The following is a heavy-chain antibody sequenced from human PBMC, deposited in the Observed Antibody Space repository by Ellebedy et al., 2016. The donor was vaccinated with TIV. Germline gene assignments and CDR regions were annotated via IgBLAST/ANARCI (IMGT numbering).Heavy chain of an antibody. J-gene: IGHJ4*02. Sequence: GESLKISCAASGFTFSSHWMHWVRQAPGKGLVWVSRIHSDGSSTSYADSVKGRFTISSDNAKNTLYLQMNRLRADDTVGYYCARGGGCGSGDCWAFDYWGQGTLVTVSS. CDR3: ARGGGCGSGDCWAFDY. D-gene: IGHD2-21*02. CDR2: IHSDGSST. V-gene: IGHV3-74*01. CDR1: GFTFSSHW.